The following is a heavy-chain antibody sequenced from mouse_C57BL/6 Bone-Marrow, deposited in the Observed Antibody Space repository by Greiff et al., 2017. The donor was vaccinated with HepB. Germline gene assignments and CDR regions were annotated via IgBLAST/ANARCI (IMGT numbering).Heavy chain of an antibody. J-gene: IGHJ2*01. CDR1: GYTFTDYY. Sequence: EVQLQQSGPELAKPGASVKISCKASGYTFTDYYMNWVKQSHGKSLEWIGDINPNNGGTSYNQKFKGKATLTVDKSSSTAYMELHSLTSEDSAVYYCARYGSDYWGQGTTLTVSS. D-gene: IGHD1-1*01. CDR2: INPNNGGT. CDR3: ARYGSDY. V-gene: IGHV1-26*01.